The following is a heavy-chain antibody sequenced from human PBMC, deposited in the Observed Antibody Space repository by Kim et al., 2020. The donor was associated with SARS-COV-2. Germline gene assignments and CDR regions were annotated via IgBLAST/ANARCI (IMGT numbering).Heavy chain of an antibody. V-gene: IGHV4-4*02. CDR2: IYHSGST. D-gene: IGHD3-22*01. CDR3: ARLYRYYYDSSGYYLD. CDR1: GGSISSSNW. Sequence: SETLSLTCAVSGGSISSSNWWSWVRQPPGKGLEWIGEIYHSGSTNYNPSLKSRVTISVDKSKNQFSLKLSSVTAADTAVYYCARLYRYYYDSSGYYLDWGQGTLVTVSS. J-gene: IGHJ4*02.